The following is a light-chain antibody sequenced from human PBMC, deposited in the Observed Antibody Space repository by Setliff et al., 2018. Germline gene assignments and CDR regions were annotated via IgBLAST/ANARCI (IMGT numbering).Light chain of an antibody. Sequence: QSVLTQPPSVSGAPGQRVTISCTGSSSNIGAGYEVHWYQHLPGAAPKLIISEVSERPSGVSVRFSGSKSGNTASLTISGLRPEDEADYYCCSYQRPSTAVFGGGTKVTVL. CDR2: EVS. J-gene: IGLJ3*02. CDR1: SSNIGAGYE. V-gene: IGLV1-40*01. CDR3: CSYQRPSTAV.